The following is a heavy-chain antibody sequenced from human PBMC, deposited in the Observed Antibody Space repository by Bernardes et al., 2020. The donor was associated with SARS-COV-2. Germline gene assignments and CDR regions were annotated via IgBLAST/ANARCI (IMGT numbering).Heavy chain of an antibody. CDR2: INHSGST. Sequence: SETLSLTCAVYGGSFSGYYWSWIRQPPGKGLEWIGEINHSGSTNYNPSLKSRVTISVDTSKNQFSLKLSSVTAADTAVYYCARGYGSGWYLWFDPWGQGTLVTVSS. V-gene: IGHV4-34*01. D-gene: IGHD6-19*01. J-gene: IGHJ5*02. CDR1: GGSFSGYY. CDR3: ARGYGSGWYLWFDP.